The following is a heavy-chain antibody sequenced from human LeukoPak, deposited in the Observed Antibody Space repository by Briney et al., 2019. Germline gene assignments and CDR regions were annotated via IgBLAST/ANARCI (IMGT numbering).Heavy chain of an antibody. V-gene: IGHV1-2*02. CDR3: AGWQQLASRKFDP. D-gene: IGHD6-13*01. J-gene: IGHJ5*02. Sequence: ASVKVSCKASGYTFTGDYMHWVRQAPGQGLEWMGWINPNSGGTNYAQKFQGRVTMTRDTSISTAYMELSRLRSGDTAVYYCAGWQQLASRKFDPWGQGTLVTVSS. CDR1: GYTFTGDY. CDR2: INPNSGGT.